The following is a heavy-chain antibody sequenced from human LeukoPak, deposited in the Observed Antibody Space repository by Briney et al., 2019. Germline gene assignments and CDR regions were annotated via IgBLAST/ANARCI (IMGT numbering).Heavy chain of an antibody. J-gene: IGHJ2*01. CDR3: ARDLSYGDRFWYFDF. D-gene: IGHD4-17*01. CDR2: IYYSGST. V-gene: IGHV4-59*01. CDR1: GCPISSYY. Sequence: SGTLSLTCPVSGCPISSYYWNWIRQPPGKGLEWVGVIYYSGSTNYNPSLKSRVTISVDTSKNQFSLKLSSVTAADTAVYYCARDLSYGDRFWYFDFWGRGTLVTVSS.